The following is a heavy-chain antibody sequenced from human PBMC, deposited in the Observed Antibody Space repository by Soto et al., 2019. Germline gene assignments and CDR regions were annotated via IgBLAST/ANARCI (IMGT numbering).Heavy chain of an antibody. V-gene: IGHV4-31*03. D-gene: IGHD3-10*01. CDR2: IYYSGST. CDR3: ARGTRGNYYGSGSYYSSNWFDP. Sequence: QVQLQESGPGLVKPSQTLSLTCTVSGGSISSGGYYWSWIRQHPGKGLEWIGYIYYSGSTYYNPSLKSRVTISVETSKNQFSLKLSSVTAADTAVYYCARGTRGNYYGSGSYYSSNWFDPWGQGTLVTVSS. CDR1: GGSISSGGYY. J-gene: IGHJ5*02.